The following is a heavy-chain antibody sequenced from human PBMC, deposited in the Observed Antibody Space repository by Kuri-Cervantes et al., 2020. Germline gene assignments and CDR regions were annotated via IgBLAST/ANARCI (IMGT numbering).Heavy chain of an antibody. CDR3: ARGGPWSSYYYYYYMDV. CDR1: GYTFTSYD. CDR2: MNPNSGNT. V-gene: IGHV1-8*01. J-gene: IGHJ6*03. D-gene: IGHD1-26*01. Sequence: ASVKVSCKASGYTFTSYDINWVRQATGQGLEWMGWMNPNSGNTGYAQKFQGRVTMTRNTSISTAYMELSSLRSEDTAVYYCARGGPWSSYYYYYYMDVWGKGTTVTVSS.